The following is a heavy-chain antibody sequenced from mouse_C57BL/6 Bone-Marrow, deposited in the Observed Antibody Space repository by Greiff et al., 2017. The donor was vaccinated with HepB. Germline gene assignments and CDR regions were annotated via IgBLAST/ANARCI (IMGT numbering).Heavy chain of an antibody. D-gene: IGHD2-4*01. Sequence: DVKLVESGGGLVQPKRSLKLSCAASGFSFNTYAMNWVRQAPGKGLEWVARIRSKSNNYATYYADSVKDRFTISRDDSESMLYLQMNNLKTEDTAMYYCVRPIYYDYAWFAYWGQGTLVTVSA. J-gene: IGHJ3*01. V-gene: IGHV10-1*01. CDR3: VRPIYYDYAWFAY. CDR1: GFSFNTYA. CDR2: IRSKSNNYAT.